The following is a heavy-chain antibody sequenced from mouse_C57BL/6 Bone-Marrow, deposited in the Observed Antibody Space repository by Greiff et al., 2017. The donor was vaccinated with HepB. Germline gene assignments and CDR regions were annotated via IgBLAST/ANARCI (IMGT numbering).Heavy chain of an antibody. V-gene: IGHV1-26*01. Sequence: EVQLQQSGPELVKPGASVKISCKASGYTFTDYYMNWVKQSHGKSLEWIGDINPNNGGTSYNQKFKGKATLTVDKSSSTAYMELRSLTSEDSAVYYCARSPYGSSSSYWYFDVWGTGTTVTVSS. CDR2: INPNNGGT. CDR3: ARSPYGSSSSYWYFDV. D-gene: IGHD1-1*01. CDR1: GYTFTDYY. J-gene: IGHJ1*03.